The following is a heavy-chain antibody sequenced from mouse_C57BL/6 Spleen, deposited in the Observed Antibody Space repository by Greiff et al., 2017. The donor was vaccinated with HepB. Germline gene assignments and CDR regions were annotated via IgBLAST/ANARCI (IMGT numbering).Heavy chain of an antibody. D-gene: IGHD1-1*01. CDR2: INPNYGTT. J-gene: IGHJ1*03. Sequence: EVKLQESGPELVKPGASVKISCKASGYSFTDYNMNWVKQSNGKSLEWIGVINPNYGTTSYNQKFKGKATLTVDQSSSTAYMQLNSLTSEDSAVYYCARDDYYGSRNYFDVWGTGTTVTVSS. V-gene: IGHV1-39*01. CDR1: GYSFTDYN. CDR3: ARDDYYGSRNYFDV.